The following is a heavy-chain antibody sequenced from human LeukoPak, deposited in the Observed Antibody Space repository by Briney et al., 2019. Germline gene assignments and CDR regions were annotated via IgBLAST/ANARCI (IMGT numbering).Heavy chain of an antibody. V-gene: IGHV4-39*01. J-gene: IGHJ4*02. CDR2: IYYSGST. D-gene: IGHD3-22*01. Sequence: SETLSLTCTVSGGSISSSSYYWGWIRQPPGKGLEWIGSIYYSGSTYYNPSLKSRVAISVDTSKNQFSLKLSSVTAADTAVYYCARHSDSSGYYFDYWGQGTLVTVSS. CDR3: ARHSDSSGYYFDY. CDR1: GGSISSSSYY.